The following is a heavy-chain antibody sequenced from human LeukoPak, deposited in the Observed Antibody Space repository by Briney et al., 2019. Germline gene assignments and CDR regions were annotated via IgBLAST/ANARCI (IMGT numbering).Heavy chain of an antibody. CDR1: RLTHSSNY. Sequence: PGGSLILSCAASRLTHSSNYMSWARQAPGKGLEGVAVINGSGGRTYYADSVKGRLPMSRDNPKKTLYLPMNSVRAEDTAVHYCAKELYYDSSGYPSDFDYWGQGTLVTVSS. J-gene: IGHJ4*02. CDR3: AKELYYDSSGYPSDFDY. CDR2: INGSGGRT. V-gene: IGHV3-23*01. D-gene: IGHD3-22*01.